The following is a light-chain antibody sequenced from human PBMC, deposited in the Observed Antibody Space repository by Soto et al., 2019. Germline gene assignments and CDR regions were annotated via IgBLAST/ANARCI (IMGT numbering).Light chain of an antibody. CDR1: QSISSS. CDR2: GAS. Sequence: EIVMTQSPATLSVSPGEGATLSCRASQSISSSLAWYQQKFGQAPRLLIYGASTRATGIPARFSGSGSGTGFTLTISSLQAEDFAVYYCQQYNNWPLTFGGGTKVDIK. J-gene: IGKJ4*01. V-gene: IGKV3-15*01. CDR3: QQYNNWPLT.